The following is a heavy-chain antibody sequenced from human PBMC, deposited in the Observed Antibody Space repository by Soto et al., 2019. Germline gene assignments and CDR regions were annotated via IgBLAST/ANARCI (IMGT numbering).Heavy chain of an antibody. J-gene: IGHJ6*02. Sequence: QVQLVQSGAEVKKPGSSVKVSCKASGGSLTNYGVSWVRQAPGQGLEWMGGIIPVFGTANYAQKFQGRVTIAADESKSTVFMDVRSLRSEDTAVYYCARGAATKLGVTNYYGMTSGARGPRSPSP. CDR2: IIPVFGTA. D-gene: IGHD2-15*01. CDR1: GGSLTNYG. V-gene: IGHV1-69*12. CDR3: ARGAATKLGVTNYYGMTS.